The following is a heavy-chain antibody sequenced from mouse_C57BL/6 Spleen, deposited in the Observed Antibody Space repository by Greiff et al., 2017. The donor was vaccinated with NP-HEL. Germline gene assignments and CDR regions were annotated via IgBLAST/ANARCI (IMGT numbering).Heavy chain of an antibody. CDR2: ISDGGSYT. CDR1: GFTFSSYA. CDR3: ARLLGGAMDY. J-gene: IGHJ4*01. V-gene: IGHV5-4*03. D-gene: IGHD2-12*01. Sequence: EVMLVESGGGLVKPGGSLKLSCAASGFTFSSYAMSWVRQTPEKRLEWVATISDGGSYTYYPDNVKGRFTISRDNAKNNLYLQMSHLKAEDTAMYYCARLLGGAMDYWGQGTSVTVSS.